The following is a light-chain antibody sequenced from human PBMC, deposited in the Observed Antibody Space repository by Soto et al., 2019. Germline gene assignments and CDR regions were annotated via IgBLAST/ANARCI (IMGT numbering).Light chain of an antibody. CDR1: NSDVGGSNY. CDR2: DVN. Sequence: QSALTQPRSVSGSPGQSVTISCTGTNSDVGGSNYVSWYQQHPGQAPKLMISDVNKRPSGVPDRFSGSKCGDTGPLTNSGLHAEDEADYYCCAYSGSFSRVFGGGTKVTVL. V-gene: IGLV2-11*01. CDR3: CAYSGSFSRV. J-gene: IGLJ2*01.